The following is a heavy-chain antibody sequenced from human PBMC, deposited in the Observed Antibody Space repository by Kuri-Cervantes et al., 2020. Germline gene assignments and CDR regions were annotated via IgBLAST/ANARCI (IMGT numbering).Heavy chain of an antibody. V-gene: IGHV3-11*01. D-gene: IGHD6-19*01. Sequence: GESLKISCAASGFTFSDYYMSWIRQAPGKGLEWVSYLSNSGNTIYYADSVKGRFTISRDTAKTSLYLRMNSLRAEDTAVYYCARRGSGWSFDYWGQGTLVTVSS. CDR2: LSNSGNTI. CDR3: ARRGSGWSFDY. J-gene: IGHJ4*02. CDR1: GFTFSDYY.